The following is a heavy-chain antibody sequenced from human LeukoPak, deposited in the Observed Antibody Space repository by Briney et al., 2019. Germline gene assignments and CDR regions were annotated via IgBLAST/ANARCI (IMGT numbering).Heavy chain of an antibody. CDR1: GGSFSSYY. CDR3: ASYGSGSYQETYFDY. Sequence: SETLSLTCAVYGGSFSSYYWSWIRQPPGKGLEWIGEINHSGSTNYNPSLKSRVTISVDTSKNQFSLNLSSVAAADTAVYYCASYGSGSYQETYFDYWGQGTLVTVSS. J-gene: IGHJ4*02. CDR2: INHSGST. D-gene: IGHD3-10*01. V-gene: IGHV4-34*01.